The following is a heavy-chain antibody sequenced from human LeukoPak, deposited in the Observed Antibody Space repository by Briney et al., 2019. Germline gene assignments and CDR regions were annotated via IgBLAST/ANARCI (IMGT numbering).Heavy chain of an antibody. CDR1: GFTFDDYG. J-gene: IGHJ4*02. D-gene: IGHD6-13*01. CDR2: LNWNGDST. V-gene: IGHV3-20*04. Sequence: PGGSLRLSCAASGFTFDDYGMSWVRQVPGKGLEWVSGLNWNGDSTSYADSVKGRFTISRGNAKNSLYLQMNSLRAEDTALYYCARGPYYTSTWYDPRFDYWGQGTLVAVSS. CDR3: ARGPYYTSTWYDPRFDY.